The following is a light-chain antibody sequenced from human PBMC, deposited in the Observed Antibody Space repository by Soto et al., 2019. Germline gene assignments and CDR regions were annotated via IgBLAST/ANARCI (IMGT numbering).Light chain of an antibody. CDR2: DVS. J-gene: IGLJ3*02. V-gene: IGLV2-8*01. CDR3: SSYEGSNTWV. Sequence: QSALTHPPSASGSPGQSVTISCTGTSSDVGGYDFVSWYQHHPGKAPKLMIFDVSKRPSGVPERFSGSKSGNTASLTVSGLEAEDEADYYCSSYEGSNTWVFGGGTKLTVL. CDR1: SSDVGGYDF.